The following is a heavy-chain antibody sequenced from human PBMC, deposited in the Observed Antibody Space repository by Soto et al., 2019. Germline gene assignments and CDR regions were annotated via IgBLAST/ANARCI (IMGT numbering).Heavy chain of an antibody. D-gene: IGHD2-15*01. CDR1: GGSIKTTGYY. V-gene: IGHV4-31*01. Sequence: QVKMQESGPGLLKPSETLSLTCTVSGGSIKTTGYYWNWIRQRPGKGLEWIGNIYHRWTTYYHPSLNIPASLSVHTANNLFSLRLTSVTAAYTAVYFCARHVESTAATDSWGQGTLVTVSA. J-gene: IGHJ4*02. CDR2: IYHRWTT. CDR3: ARHVESTAATDS.